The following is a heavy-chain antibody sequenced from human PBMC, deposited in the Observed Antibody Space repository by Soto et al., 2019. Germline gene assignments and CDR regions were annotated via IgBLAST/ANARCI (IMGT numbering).Heavy chain of an antibody. CDR3: ARGSSPAYYYDSSGYSPAFY. J-gene: IGHJ4*02. D-gene: IGHD3-22*01. V-gene: IGHV1-18*04. CDR2: ISAYNGNT. CDR1: GYTFTSYG. Sequence: RASVKVSCKASGYTFTSYGISWVRQAPGQGLEWMGWISAYNGNTNYAQKLQGRVTMTTDTSTSTAYMELRSLRSDDTAVYYCARGSSPAYYYDSSGYSPAFYWGQGTLVTVSS.